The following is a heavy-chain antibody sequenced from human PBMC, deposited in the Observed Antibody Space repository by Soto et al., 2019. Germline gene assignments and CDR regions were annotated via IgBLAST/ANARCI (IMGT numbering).Heavy chain of an antibody. CDR1: GGSFSGYY. CDR2: INHSGST. D-gene: IGHD6-19*01. V-gene: IGHV4-34*01. CDR3: ARGTIAVAGKYWDYFDY. Sequence: PSETLSLTCAVYGGSFSGYYWSWIRQPPGKGLEWIGEINHSGSTNYNPSLKSRVTISVDTSKNQFSLKLSYVTAADTAVYYCARGTIAVAGKYWDYFDYWGQGTLVTVSS. J-gene: IGHJ4*02.